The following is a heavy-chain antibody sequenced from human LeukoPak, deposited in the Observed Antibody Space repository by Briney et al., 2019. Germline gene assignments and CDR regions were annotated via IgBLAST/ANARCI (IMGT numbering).Heavy chain of an antibody. CDR2: IYYSGST. J-gene: IGHJ4*02. D-gene: IGHD3-3*01. V-gene: IGHV4-59*01. CDR1: GGSISSYY. CDR3: ARDGDYDFWSGYSRPY. Sequence: PSETLSLTCTVSGGSISSYYWSWIRQPPGKGLEWIGYIYYSGSTSYNPSLKSRVTISVDTSKNQFSLKLSSVTAADTAVYYCARDGDYDFWSGYSRPYWGQGTLVTVSS.